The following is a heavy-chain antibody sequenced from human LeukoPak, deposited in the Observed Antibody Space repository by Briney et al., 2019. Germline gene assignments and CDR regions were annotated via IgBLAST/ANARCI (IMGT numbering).Heavy chain of an antibody. CDR2: ISSSGSTI. D-gene: IGHD3-22*01. CDR3: ARGSGGGMIVVVYFDY. J-gene: IGHJ4*02. V-gene: IGHV3-48*03. CDR1: GFTFSSYE. Sequence: GGSLRLSCAASGFTFSSYEMNWVRQAPGKGLEWVSHISSSGSTIYYADSVKGRFTISRDNAKNSLYPQMNSLRAEDTAVYYCARGSGGGMIVVVYFDYWGQRTLVTVSS.